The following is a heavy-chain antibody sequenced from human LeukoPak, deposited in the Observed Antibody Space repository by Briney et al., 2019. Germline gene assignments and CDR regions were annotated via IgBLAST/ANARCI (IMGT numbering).Heavy chain of an antibody. CDR1: GFTFSTYA. J-gene: IGHJ5*02. Sequence: GGSLRLSCAASGFTFSTYAMSWVRQAPGKGLEWVSSISGSGGSTYYADSVKGRFTISKDTSKKTVHLQMNSLRAEDTAVYYCAKSGAQWLVQENWFDPWGQGTLVTVPS. CDR2: ISGSGGST. CDR3: AKSGAQWLVQENWFDP. V-gene: IGHV3-23*01. D-gene: IGHD6-19*01.